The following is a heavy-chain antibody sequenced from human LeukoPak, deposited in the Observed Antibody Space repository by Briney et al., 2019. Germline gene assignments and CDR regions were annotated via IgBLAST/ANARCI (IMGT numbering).Heavy chain of an antibody. J-gene: IGHJ6*04. CDR1: GFTFSSYG. CDR3: AREWMDFWSGYYASVDV. CDR2: IWYDGSNK. Sequence: GRSLRLSCAASGFTFSSYGMHWVRQAPGKGLEWVAVIWYDGSNKYYADCVKGRFTISRDNYKNTLYLQMNSLGAEDTAVYYCAREWMDFWSGYYASVDVWGEGTTVTVSS. D-gene: IGHD3-3*01. V-gene: IGHV3-33*01.